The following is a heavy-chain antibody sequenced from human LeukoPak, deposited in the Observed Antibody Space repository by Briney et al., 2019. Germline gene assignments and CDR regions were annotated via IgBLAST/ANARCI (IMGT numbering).Heavy chain of an antibody. D-gene: IGHD2-2*01. Sequence: ASVKVSCKASGYTFTSYGISWVRQAPGQGLEWMGGIIPIFGTANYAQKFQGRVTITTDESASTAYMELSSLRSEDTAVYYCARGGVVPAAQDLDWYFDLWGRGTLVTVSS. CDR2: IIPIFGTA. V-gene: IGHV1-69*05. CDR1: GYTFTSYG. J-gene: IGHJ2*01. CDR3: ARGGVVPAAQDLDWYFDL.